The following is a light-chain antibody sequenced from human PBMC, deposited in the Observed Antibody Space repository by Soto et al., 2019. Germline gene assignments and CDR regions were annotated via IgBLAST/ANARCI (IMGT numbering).Light chain of an antibody. CDR3: SSYTSSSTHYV. J-gene: IGLJ1*01. Sequence: QSFLTQPASVSGSPGQSITISCTGASSDVGGYNYVSWYLQHPGKAPKLMIYEVSNRPSGVSNRFSGSKSGNTASLTISGLQAEDEADYYCSSYTSSSTHYVFGTGTKVTVL. V-gene: IGLV2-14*01. CDR1: SSDVGGYNY. CDR2: EVS.